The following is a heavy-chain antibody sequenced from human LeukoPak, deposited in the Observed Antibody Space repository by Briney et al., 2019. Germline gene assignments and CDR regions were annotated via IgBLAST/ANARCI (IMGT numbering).Heavy chain of an antibody. CDR1: GFTFSSYS. D-gene: IGHD3-3*01. V-gene: IGHV3-21*04. Sequence: AGGSLRLSCAASGFTFSSYSMNWVRQAPGKGLEWVSSISSSSSYIYYADSVKGRFTISRDNAKNSLYLQMNSLKTEDAAVYYCARESSIFWVVERSYMDVWGKGTTVTVSS. J-gene: IGHJ6*03. CDR2: ISSSSSYI. CDR3: ARESSIFWVVERSYMDV.